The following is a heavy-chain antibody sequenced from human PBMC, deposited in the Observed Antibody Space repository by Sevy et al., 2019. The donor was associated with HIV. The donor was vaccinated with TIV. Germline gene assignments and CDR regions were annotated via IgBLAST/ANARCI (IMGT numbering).Heavy chain of an antibody. J-gene: IGHJ5*02. CDR1: GFTFSSYS. D-gene: IGHD3-3*01. Sequence: GGSLRLSCAASGFTFSSYSMNWVRQAPGKGLEWVSYISSSSSTIYYADSVKGRFTISRDNAKNSLYLQMNSLRAEETAVYYCARDESSYYDFWSGYLGVQYWFDPWGQGTLVTVSS. CDR2: ISSSSSTI. V-gene: IGHV3-48*01. CDR3: ARDESSYYDFWSGYLGVQYWFDP.